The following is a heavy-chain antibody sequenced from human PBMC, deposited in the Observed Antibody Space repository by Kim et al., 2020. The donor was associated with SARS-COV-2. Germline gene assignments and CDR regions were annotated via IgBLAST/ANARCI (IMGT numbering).Heavy chain of an antibody. D-gene: IGHD3-10*01. CDR2: TA. V-gene: IGHV1-69*06. J-gene: IGHJ5*02. CDR3: AGDRVAPFDP. Sequence: TATDGQKFQGRLTITADKSTSTAYRELSSLRSEDTAVYYCAGDRVAPFDPWGQGTLVTVSS.